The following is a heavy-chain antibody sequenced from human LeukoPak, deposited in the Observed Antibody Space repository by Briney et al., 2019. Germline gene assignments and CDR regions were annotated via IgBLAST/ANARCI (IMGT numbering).Heavy chain of an antibody. CDR1: GFTFSTYN. CDR2: ISSSSDTI. D-gene: IGHD1-26*01. V-gene: IGHV3-48*01. J-gene: IGHJ4*02. Sequence: GGSLRLSCAASGFTFSTYNMNWVRQAPGNGLEWVSSISSSSDTIYYADSVKGRFTISRDNAKNSLNLQMSSLRAEDTAVYYCARDKPYSGSSYDFDFWGQGTLVTVSS. CDR3: ARDKPYSGSSYDFDF.